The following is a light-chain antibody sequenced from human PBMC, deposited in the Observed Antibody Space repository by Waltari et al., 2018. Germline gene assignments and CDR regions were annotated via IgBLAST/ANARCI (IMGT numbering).Light chain of an antibody. J-gene: IGLJ2*01. CDR1: SSNIGSHS. CDR3: ATWDTSLSFVV. V-gene: IGLV1-51*02. Sequence: QSVLTQPPSVSAAPGQKVTISCSGRSSNIGSHSLSWYQQFPGTAPKLLIFEDTKRPSGIPARFSGSKSCTSATLGITGLQTGDDATYYCATWDTSLSFVVFGGGTKLTV. CDR2: EDT.